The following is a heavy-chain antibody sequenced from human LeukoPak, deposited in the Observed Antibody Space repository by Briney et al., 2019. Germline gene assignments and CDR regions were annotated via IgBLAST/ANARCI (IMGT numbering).Heavy chain of an antibody. V-gene: IGHV4-59*01. Sequence: SETLSLTCTVSGGSISSYYWSWIRQPPGKGLEWIGYIYYSGSTNYTPSLKSRVTISVDTSKNQFSLKLSSVTAADTAVYYCARGAAPNSLDYWGQGTLVTVSS. CDR1: GGSISSYY. D-gene: IGHD6-6*01. CDR2: IYYSGST. J-gene: IGHJ4*02. CDR3: ARGAAPNSLDY.